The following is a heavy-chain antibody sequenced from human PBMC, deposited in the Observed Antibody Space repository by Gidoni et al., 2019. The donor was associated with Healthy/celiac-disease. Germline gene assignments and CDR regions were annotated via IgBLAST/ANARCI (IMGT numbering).Heavy chain of an antibody. V-gene: IGHV3-30-3*01. CDR2: ISYDGSNK. J-gene: IGHJ3*02. Sequence: QVQLVESGGGVVQPGRSLRLSCAPSGFTFSRYAMHWVRQAPGKGLEWVAVISYDGSNKYYADSVKGRFTISRDNSKNTLYLQMNSLRAEDTAVYYCARDKGDYEDAFDIWGQGTMVTVSS. CDR1: GFTFSRYA. CDR3: ARDKGDYEDAFDI. D-gene: IGHD4-17*01.